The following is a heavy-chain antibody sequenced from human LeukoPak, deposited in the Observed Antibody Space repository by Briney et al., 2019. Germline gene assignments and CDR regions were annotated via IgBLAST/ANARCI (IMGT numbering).Heavy chain of an antibody. J-gene: IGHJ4*02. V-gene: IGHV4-39*01. Sequence: SETLSPTCTVSGGSISSSSYYWGWIRQPPGKGLEWIGSIYYSGSTYYNPSLKSRVTISVDTSKNQFSLKLSSVTAADTAVYYCARLRTVVVVVAATPRIFDYWGQGTLVTVSS. CDR1: GGSISSSSYY. CDR3: ARLRTVVVVVAATPRIFDY. CDR2: IYYSGST. D-gene: IGHD2-15*01.